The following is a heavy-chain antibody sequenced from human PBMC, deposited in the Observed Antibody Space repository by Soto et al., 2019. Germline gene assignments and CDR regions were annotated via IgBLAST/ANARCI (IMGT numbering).Heavy chain of an antibody. CDR2: IRNSGGDT. Sequence: ETLSLTCAVSGDSISTSNWWSWVRQAPGKGLEWVSMIRNSGGDTYYAESVKGRFTIPRDIFMNTLFLKMTSLRREDTALYYCAKDRDHNSGYPIFDYWGQGTPVTVSS. CDR3: AKDRDHNSGYPIFDY. D-gene: IGHD3-22*01. V-gene: IGHV3-23*01. CDR1: GDSISTSN. J-gene: IGHJ4*02.